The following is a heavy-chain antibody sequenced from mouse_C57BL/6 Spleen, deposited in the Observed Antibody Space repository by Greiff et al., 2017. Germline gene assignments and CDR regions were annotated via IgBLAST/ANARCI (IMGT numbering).Heavy chain of an antibody. J-gene: IGHJ1*03. D-gene: IGHD1-1*01. V-gene: IGHV1-54*01. CDR3: ARWGTTVVAHGYFDV. Sequence: VQLQQSGAELVRPGTSVKVSCKASGYAFTNYLIEWVKQRPGQGLEWIGVINPGSGGTTYNEKFKGKATLTADKSSSTAYMQLSSLTSEDSAVYFGARWGTTVVAHGYFDVGGTGTTGTVSS. CDR1: GYAFTNYL. CDR2: INPGSGGT.